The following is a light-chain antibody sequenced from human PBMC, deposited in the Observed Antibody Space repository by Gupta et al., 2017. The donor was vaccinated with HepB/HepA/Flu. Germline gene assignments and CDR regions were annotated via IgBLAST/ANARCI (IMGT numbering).Light chain of an antibody. CDR3: HHDTNLALT. Sequence: EIVMTQSPATLSVSPGERATLSCRASQSVASNLAWYQQKPGQAPRLLIFGASTRAPGIPAKFSGSGSGTDFTLTINSLQSDDFAVYYCHHDTNLALTFGGGTKVEIK. CDR1: QSVASN. V-gene: IGKV3-15*01. J-gene: IGKJ4*01. CDR2: GAS.